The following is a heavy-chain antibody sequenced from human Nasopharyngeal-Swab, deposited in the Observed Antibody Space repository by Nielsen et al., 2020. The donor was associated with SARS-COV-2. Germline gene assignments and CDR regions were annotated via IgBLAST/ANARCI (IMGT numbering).Heavy chain of an antibody. J-gene: IGHJ5*02. CDR3: ARRAFSSTSLWFDP. CDR2: IYYTGST. Sequence: SETLSLTCAVVNGPFNDYYWNWIRQPPGKGLEWIGIIYYTGSTYYSPSLKSRVTISVDTSKNQFSLKLSSVTAADTAVYYCARRAFSSTSLWFDPWGQGTLVTVSS. V-gene: IGHV4-34*01. CDR1: NGPFNDYY. D-gene: IGHD6-19*01.